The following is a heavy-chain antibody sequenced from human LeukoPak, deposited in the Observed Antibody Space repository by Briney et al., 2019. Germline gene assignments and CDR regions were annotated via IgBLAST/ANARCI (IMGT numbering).Heavy chain of an antibody. CDR2: ISGSGANT. V-gene: IGHV3-23*01. Sequence: GGSLRLSCAASGFTFTSYALSWVRQAPGKGLEWVSVISGSGANTHYTDPVKGRFTISRDNAKNSLYLQMNSLRAEDTAVYYCARATIPDDYWGQGTLVTVSS. CDR1: GFTFTSYA. J-gene: IGHJ4*02. CDR3: ARATIPDDY. D-gene: IGHD1-14*01.